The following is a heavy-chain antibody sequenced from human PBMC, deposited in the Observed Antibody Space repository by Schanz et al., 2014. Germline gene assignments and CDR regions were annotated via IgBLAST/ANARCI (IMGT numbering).Heavy chain of an antibody. CDR2: ISWNSGSI. Sequence: VQLVESGGGLVQPGRSLSLSCAASGFIFDDYAMHWVRQAPGKGLEWVSGISWNSGSIGYADSVKGRFTISRDNAKNSLYLQMSDLRAEDTALYYCAKALGMTVTVPGFWGQGTLVTVSS. V-gene: IGHV3-9*01. CDR3: AKALGMTVTVPGF. D-gene: IGHD1-20*01. CDR1: GFIFDDYA. J-gene: IGHJ4*02.